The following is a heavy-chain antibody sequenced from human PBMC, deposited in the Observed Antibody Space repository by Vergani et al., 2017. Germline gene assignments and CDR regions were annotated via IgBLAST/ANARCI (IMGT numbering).Heavy chain of an antibody. J-gene: IGHJ4*02. Sequence: QVQLQQWGAGLLKPSETLSLTCAVYGGSFSGYYWSWIRQPPGKGLEWIGEINHSGSTNYNPSLKSRVTISVDTSKNQFSLKLSSVTAADTAVYYCAREYYYDSSGYYSFDYWGQGTLVTVSS. CDR2: INHSGST. CDR3: AREYYYDSSGYYSFDY. V-gene: IGHV4-34*01. D-gene: IGHD3-22*01. CDR1: GGSFSGYY.